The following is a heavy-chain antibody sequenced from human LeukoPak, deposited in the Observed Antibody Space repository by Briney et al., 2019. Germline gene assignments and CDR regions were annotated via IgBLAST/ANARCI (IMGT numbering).Heavy chain of an antibody. Sequence: GGSLRLSCAASGFTFSSYWMHWVRHAPGKGLVWVSRINSDGSSTSYADSVKGRFTISRDNAKNTLYLQMNSLRAEDTAVYYCARDPEYRYYFGYWGQGTLVTVSS. CDR3: ARDPEYRYYFGY. V-gene: IGHV3-74*01. J-gene: IGHJ4*02. D-gene: IGHD1-14*01. CDR1: GFTFSSYW. CDR2: INSDGSST.